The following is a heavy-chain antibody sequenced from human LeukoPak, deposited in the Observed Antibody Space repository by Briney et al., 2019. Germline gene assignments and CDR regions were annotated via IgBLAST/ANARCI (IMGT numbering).Heavy chain of an antibody. D-gene: IGHD5-12*01. V-gene: IGHV4-34*01. CDR3: ARGRSGGYGLDY. CDR1: GGSFSGYY. CDR2: INHSGSP. J-gene: IGHJ4*02. Sequence: SETLSLTCAVYGGSFSGYYWSWIRQPPGKGLGWIGEINHSGSPNYNPSLKRRVTISVDTSKNQFSLKLSSVTAAETAVYYCARGRSGGYGLDYWGEGTLVTVSS.